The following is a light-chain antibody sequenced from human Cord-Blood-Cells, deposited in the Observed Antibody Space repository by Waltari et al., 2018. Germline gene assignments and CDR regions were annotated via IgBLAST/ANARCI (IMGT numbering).Light chain of an antibody. CDR3: QQSYSTLFT. CDR1: QSISSY. CDR2: AAS. Sequence: DIQMTQSPSSLSASVADRVTITCRASQSISSYLNWHQQKPGKAPKLLIYAASSLQSGVPSRFSGSGSGTDFTLTISSLQPEDFATYYCQQSYSTLFTFGPGTKVDIK. V-gene: IGKV1-39*01. J-gene: IGKJ3*01.